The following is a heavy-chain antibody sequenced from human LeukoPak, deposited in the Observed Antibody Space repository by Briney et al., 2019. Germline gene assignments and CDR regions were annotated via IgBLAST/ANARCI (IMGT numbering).Heavy chain of an antibody. V-gene: IGHV4-59*08. CDR1: GGSISSYH. D-gene: IGHD4-17*01. CDR2: IYYSGST. CDR3: ARQGRRDGDYRGYAFDI. Sequence: PSETLSLTCTVSGGSISSYHWSWIRQPPGKGLEWIGYIYYSGSTNYNPSLKSRVTISVDTSKNQFSLKLSSVTAADTAVYYCARQGRRDGDYRGYAFDIWGQGTMVTVSS. J-gene: IGHJ3*02.